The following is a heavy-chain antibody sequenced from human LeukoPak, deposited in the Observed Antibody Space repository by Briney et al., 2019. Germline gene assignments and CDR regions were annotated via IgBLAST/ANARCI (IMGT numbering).Heavy chain of an antibody. V-gene: IGHV3-13*01. D-gene: IGHD3-10*01. Sequence: GGSLRLSCAASGFTFSSYDMHWVRQATGKGLEWVSAIGTAGDTYYPGSVKGRFTISRENAKNSLYLQMNSLRAGDTAVYYCAXXXXXXYYYYYYYGMDVWGQGTTVTVSS. CDR2: IGTAGDT. CDR3: AXXXXXXYYYYYYYGMDV. CDR1: GFTFSSYD. J-gene: IGHJ6*02.